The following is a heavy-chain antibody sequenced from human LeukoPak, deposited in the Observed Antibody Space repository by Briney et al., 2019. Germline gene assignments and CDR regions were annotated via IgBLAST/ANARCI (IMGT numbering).Heavy chain of an antibody. Sequence: SETLSLTCAVYGGSFSGYYWSWIRQPPGKGLEWIGEINHSGSTNYNPSLKSRVTISVDTSKNQFSLKLSSVTAADTAVYYCARAACSSTSCYMGPAYYYYYYGMDVWGQGTTVTVSS. CDR3: ARAACSSTSCYMGPAYYYYYYGMDV. CDR2: INHSGST. J-gene: IGHJ6*02. CDR1: GGSFSGYY. V-gene: IGHV4-34*01. D-gene: IGHD2-2*02.